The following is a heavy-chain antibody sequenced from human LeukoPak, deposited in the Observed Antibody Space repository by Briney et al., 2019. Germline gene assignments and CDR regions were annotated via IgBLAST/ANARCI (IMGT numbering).Heavy chain of an antibody. V-gene: IGHV4-31*03. J-gene: IGHJ4*02. CDR1: GGSISSGGYY. CDR2: IYYSGST. Sequence: SETLSLTCTVSGGSISSGGYYWSWIRQHPGKGLEWIGYIYYSGSTYYNPSLKSRVTISVDTSKNQFSLKLSSVTAADTAVYXCARAKGDYYYDSSGYYPDYWGQGTLVTVSS. D-gene: IGHD3-22*01. CDR3: ARAKGDYYYDSSGYYPDY.